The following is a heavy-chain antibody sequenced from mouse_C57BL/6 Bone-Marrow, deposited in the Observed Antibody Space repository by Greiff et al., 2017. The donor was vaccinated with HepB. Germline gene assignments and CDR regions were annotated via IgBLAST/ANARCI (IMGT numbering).Heavy chain of an antibody. J-gene: IGHJ2*01. Sequence: EVQLVESGGGLVQPKGSLKLSCAASGFSFNTYAMNWVRQAPGKGLEWVARIRSKSNNYATYYADSVKDRFTISRDDSESMLYLQMNNLKTEDTARYYCVRHGGLRRGFDYWGQGTTLTVSS. CDR3: VRHGGLRRGFDY. V-gene: IGHV10-1*01. D-gene: IGHD2-4*01. CDR2: IRSKSNNYAT. CDR1: GFSFNTYA.